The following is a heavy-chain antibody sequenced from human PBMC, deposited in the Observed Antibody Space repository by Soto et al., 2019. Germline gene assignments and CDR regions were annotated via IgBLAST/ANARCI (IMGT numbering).Heavy chain of an antibody. CDR1: GFTFSSFD. D-gene: IGHD1-7*01. CDR2: ISGNGGVI. Sequence: EAYLVESGGALVQPGRSLRLSCAASGFTFSSFDFNWVRLAPGRGLEWLSYISGNGGVIYYADSVKGRFTISRDAAKDSLFLQINSLRVEDTAVYYCARSPLAIIGTSFLDYGMDVWGQGTTVTVSS. V-gene: IGHV3-48*03. CDR3: ARSPLAIIGTSFLDYGMDV. J-gene: IGHJ6*02.